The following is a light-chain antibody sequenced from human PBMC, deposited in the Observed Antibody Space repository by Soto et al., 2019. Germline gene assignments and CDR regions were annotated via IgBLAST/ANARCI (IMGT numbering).Light chain of an antibody. V-gene: IGKV2D-29*02. CDR1: QSPPHITGKTF. CDR2: EVS. Sequence: DVVMTQTPLSLSVAPGQPASISCKSSQSPPHITGKTFLFWYLQKPGQSPQLLIYEVSTRDSGVPDRFSGSGSGTDFTLEVSRVETDDVGIYYCMQSTQLPPSFGQGTRLGIE. CDR3: MQSTQLPPS. J-gene: IGKJ5*01.